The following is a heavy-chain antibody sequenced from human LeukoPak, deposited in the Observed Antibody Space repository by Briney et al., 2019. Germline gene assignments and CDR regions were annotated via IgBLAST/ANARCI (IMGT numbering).Heavy chain of an antibody. CDR3: ARSSGGRDYFDY. V-gene: IGHV1-18*01. CDR1: GYTFTNYG. J-gene: IGHJ4*02. CDR2: TSAYNGNT. Sequence: ASVKVSCKASGYTFTNYGISWVRQAPGQGLEWMGWTSAYNGNTNYAQKLQGRVTMTTDTSTSTAYMELRSLRSDDTAVFYCARSSGGRDYFDYWGQGTLVTVSS. D-gene: IGHD3-16*01.